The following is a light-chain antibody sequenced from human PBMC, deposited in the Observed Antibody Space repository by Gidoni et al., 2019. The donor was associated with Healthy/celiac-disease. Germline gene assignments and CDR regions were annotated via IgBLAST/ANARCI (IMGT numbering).Light chain of an antibody. CDR2: GAS. CDR1: QSVSSIY. Sequence: EIVLTQSPGTLSLSPGERATLSCRSSQSVSSIYLAWYQQKPGQSPRLLIYGASSGATGIPDRFSGSGSGTDFTLTISRLEPEDFAVYYCQQYGSSPVTFGQGTKLEIK. CDR3: QQYGSSPVT. J-gene: IGKJ2*01. V-gene: IGKV3-20*01.